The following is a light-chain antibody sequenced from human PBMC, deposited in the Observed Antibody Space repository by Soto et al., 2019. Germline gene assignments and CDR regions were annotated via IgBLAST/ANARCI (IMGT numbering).Light chain of an antibody. CDR2: DAS. CDR3: QQRSNWPPWT. V-gene: IGKV3-11*01. CDR1: QSVSSY. J-gene: IGKJ1*01. Sequence: EIVLTQSPATLSLSPGERATLSCRASQSVSSYLAWYQQKPGQAPRLLIYDASNRATGIPARFSGSGSGTHFPLTISSLEPEDFAVYYCQQRSNWPPWTFGQGTKVEIK.